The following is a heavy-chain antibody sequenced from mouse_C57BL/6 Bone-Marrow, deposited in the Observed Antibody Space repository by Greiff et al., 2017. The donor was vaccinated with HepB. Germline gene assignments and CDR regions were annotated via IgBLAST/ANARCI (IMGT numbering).Heavy chain of an antibody. J-gene: IGHJ1*03. CDR3: AIITTPHWYFDV. V-gene: IGHV1-82*01. CDR1: GYAFSSSW. Sequence: QVQLQQSGPELVKPGASVKISCKASGYAFSSSWMNWVKQRPGKGLEWIGRIYPGDGDTNYNGKFKGKATLTADKSSSTAYMQLSSLTSEDSAVYFCAIITTPHWYFDVWGTGTTVTVSS. CDR2: IYPGDGDT. D-gene: IGHD1-1*01.